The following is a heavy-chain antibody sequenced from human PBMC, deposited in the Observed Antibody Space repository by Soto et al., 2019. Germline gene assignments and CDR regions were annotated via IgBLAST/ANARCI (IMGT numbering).Heavy chain of an antibody. Sequence: SETLSLTCTVSGGSVSSASYYWSWIRQPPGKGLEWIGYLYYSGSTNYNPSLKSRVTISVDTSKNQFSLKLSSVTAADTAVYYCARDQGFYYDNSGYYRTPFDYWGQGALVTVSS. V-gene: IGHV4-61*01. J-gene: IGHJ4*02. CDR2: LYYSGST. CDR3: ARDQGFYYDNSGYYRTPFDY. D-gene: IGHD3-22*01. CDR1: GGSVSSASYY.